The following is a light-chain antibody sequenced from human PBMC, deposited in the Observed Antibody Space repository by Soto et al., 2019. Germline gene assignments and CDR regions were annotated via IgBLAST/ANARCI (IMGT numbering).Light chain of an antibody. CDR3: QQYNNWPWT. CDR2: GAS. CDR1: QSVSSD. V-gene: IGKV3-15*01. Sequence: EIVMTQSPATLSVSPGERATLSCRASQSVSSDLAWYQQKPGQAPRLLIRGASTRATGIPARFSGSGSGTEFTLTISSLRSEDFAVYSCQQYNNWPWTFGQGTKVDIK. J-gene: IGKJ1*01.